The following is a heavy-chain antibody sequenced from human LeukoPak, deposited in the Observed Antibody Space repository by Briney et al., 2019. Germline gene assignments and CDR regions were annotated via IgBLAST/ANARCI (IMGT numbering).Heavy chain of an antibody. CDR2: ISSSSSYI. CDR1: GFTFSSYS. V-gene: IGHV3-21*01. D-gene: IGHD4-17*01. CDR3: ARASNYGDYGN. J-gene: IGHJ4*02. Sequence: GGSLRLSCAASGFTFSSYSMNWVRQAPGKGLEWVSSISSSSSYIYYADSVKGRFTISRDNAKNTLYLQMNSLKAEDTAVYYCARASNYGDYGNWGQGTLVTVSS.